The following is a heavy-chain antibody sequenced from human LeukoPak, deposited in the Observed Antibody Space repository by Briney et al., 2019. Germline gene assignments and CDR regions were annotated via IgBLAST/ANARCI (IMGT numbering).Heavy chain of an antibody. CDR1: GGSSSGYY. CDR3: ARASIAAAGP. V-gene: IGHV4-34*01. D-gene: IGHD6-13*01. Sequence: PSETLSLTCALYGGSSSGYYWSCVSQPPGKGLEWIGEINHSGSTNYNPSLKSRVTISVDTSKNQFSLKLSSVTAADTAVYYCARASIAAAGPWGQGTLVTVSS. J-gene: IGHJ5*02. CDR2: INHSGST.